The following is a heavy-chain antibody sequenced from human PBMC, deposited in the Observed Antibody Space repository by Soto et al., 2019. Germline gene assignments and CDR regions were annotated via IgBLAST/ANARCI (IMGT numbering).Heavy chain of an antibody. CDR3: ARDGGVIIAAATGGGYGMDV. CDR2: ISSRGNYT. Sequence: HVQMVESGGDLVKPGGSLRLSCAVSGFTFSDYYMSWIRQAPEKWLEWVAYISSRGNYTNYADSGRGRFTISRDNVKNSLFLQMNSLRDEDTAVYYCARDGGVIIAAATGGGYGMDVWGQGPTVIVSS. J-gene: IGHJ6*02. V-gene: IGHV3-11*06. D-gene: IGHD2-2*01. CDR1: GFTFSDYY.